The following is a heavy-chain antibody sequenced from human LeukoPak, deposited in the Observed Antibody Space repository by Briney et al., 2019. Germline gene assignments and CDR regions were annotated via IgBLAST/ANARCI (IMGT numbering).Heavy chain of an antibody. CDR3: ARYYGDY. J-gene: IGHJ4*02. CDR1: GFTFSSYA. Sequence: GSLSLSCAASGFTFSSYAMHWVRQAPGKGLEYVSAISSNGGSTYYANSVKGRFTISRDNSKNTLYLQMGSLRAEDMAVYYCARYYGDYWGQGTLVTVSS. D-gene: IGHD3-10*01. CDR2: ISSNGGST. V-gene: IGHV3-64*01.